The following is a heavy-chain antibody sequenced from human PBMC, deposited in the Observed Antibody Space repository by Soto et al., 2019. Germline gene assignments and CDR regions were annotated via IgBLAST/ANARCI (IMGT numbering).Heavy chain of an antibody. D-gene: IGHD5-12*01. Sequence: SETLSLTCTVSGGSISSYYLSWIRQPPGKGLEWIGYIYYSGSTNYNPSLKSRVTISVDTSKNQFSLKLSSVTAADTAVYYCARDGVVANNYYGMDVWGQGTTVTVSS. CDR3: ARDGVVANNYYGMDV. V-gene: IGHV4-59*01. CDR1: GGSISSYY. CDR2: IYYSGST. J-gene: IGHJ6*02.